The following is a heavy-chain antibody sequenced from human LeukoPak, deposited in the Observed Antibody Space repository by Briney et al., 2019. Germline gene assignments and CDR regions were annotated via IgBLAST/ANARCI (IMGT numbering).Heavy chain of an antibody. V-gene: IGHV3-43*01. CDR1: GFTFDDYT. CDR3: AKDMAGPNYYYYYMDV. J-gene: IGHJ6*03. Sequence: PGGSLRLSCAASGFTFDDYTMHWVRQAPGKGLEWVSLISWDGGSTYYADSVKGRFTISRDNSKNSLYLQMNSLRTEDTALYYCAKDMAGPNYYYYYMDVWGKGTTVTISS. D-gene: IGHD6-19*01. CDR2: ISWDGGST.